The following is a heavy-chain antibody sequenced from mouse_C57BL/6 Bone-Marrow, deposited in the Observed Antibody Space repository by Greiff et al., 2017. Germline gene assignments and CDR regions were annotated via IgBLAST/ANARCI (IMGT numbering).Heavy chain of an antibody. Sequence: EVMLQQSGPELVKPGASVKISCKASGYTFTDYYMNWVKQSHGKSLEWIGDINPNNGGTSYNQKFKGKATLTVDKSSSTAYMELRSLTSEDSAVYYCSRQLRLQGFAYWGQGTLVTVSA. V-gene: IGHV1-26*01. CDR2: INPNNGGT. CDR1: GYTFTDYY. CDR3: SRQLRLQGFAY. J-gene: IGHJ3*01. D-gene: IGHD3-2*02.